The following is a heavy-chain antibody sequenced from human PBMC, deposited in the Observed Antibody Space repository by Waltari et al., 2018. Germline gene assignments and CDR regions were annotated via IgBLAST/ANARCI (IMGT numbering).Heavy chain of an antibody. J-gene: IGHJ3*02. V-gene: IGHV1-2*06. CDR2: INPNSGGT. CDR1: GYTFTGYY. D-gene: IGHD1-26*01. CDR3: AKTRSGSYYSHDAFDI. Sequence: VQLVQSGAEVKKHGASVKVSCKASGYTFTGYYMHWVRQAPGQGLEWMGRINPNSGGTNYAQKFQGRVTMTRDTSISTAYMELSRLRSDDTAVYYCAKTRSGSYYSHDAFDIWGQGTMVTVSS.